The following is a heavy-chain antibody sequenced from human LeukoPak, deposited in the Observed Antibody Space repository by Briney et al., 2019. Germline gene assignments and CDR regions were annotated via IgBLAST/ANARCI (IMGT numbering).Heavy chain of an antibody. V-gene: IGHV4-59*01. D-gene: IGHD6-13*01. Sequence: SETLSLTCTVSGGSISSYYWSWIRQPPGKGLEWIGYIYYSGSTNYNPSLKSRVTISEDTSKNQFSLKLSSVTAADTAVYYCARVSDSSSWNWVDYWGQGTLVTVSS. CDR2: IYYSGST. J-gene: IGHJ4*02. CDR1: GGSISSYY. CDR3: ARVSDSSSWNWVDY.